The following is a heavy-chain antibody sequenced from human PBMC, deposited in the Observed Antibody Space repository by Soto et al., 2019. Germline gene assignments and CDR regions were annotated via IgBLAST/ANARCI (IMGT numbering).Heavy chain of an antibody. CDR3: ARASSGYDLGDDF. J-gene: IGHJ4*02. Sequence: GGSLRLSCAASGFDFGDYSFHWVRQAPGKGLEWISYISFSSQTIYYADSVKGRFTVSRDNAKKSLYLQMNTLRVEDTAVYYCARASSGYDLGDDFWGQGTLVTVSS. CDR1: GFDFGDYS. CDR2: ISFSSQTI. V-gene: IGHV3-48*01. D-gene: IGHD5-12*01.